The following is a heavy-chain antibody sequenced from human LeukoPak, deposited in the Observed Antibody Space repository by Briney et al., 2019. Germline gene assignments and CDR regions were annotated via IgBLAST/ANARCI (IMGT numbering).Heavy chain of an antibody. D-gene: IGHD6-19*01. CDR1: GGSTSSGNYY. CDR3: ARDRAVAGTDFDY. V-gene: IGHV4-39*07. Sequence: SETLSLTCTVSGGSTSSGNYYWGWIRQPPGKGLEWIGEIYHSGSTNYNPSLKSRVTISVDKSKNQFSLKLSSVTAADTAVYYCARDRAVAGTDFDYWGQGTLVTVSS. J-gene: IGHJ4*02. CDR2: IYHSGST.